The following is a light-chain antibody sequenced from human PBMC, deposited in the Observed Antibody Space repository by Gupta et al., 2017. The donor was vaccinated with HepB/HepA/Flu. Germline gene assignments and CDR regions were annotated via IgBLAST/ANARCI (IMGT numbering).Light chain of an antibody. CDR2: DVS. J-gene: IGLJ1*01. CDR3: YSYTSSSTQV. V-gene: IGLV2-14*01. Sequence: SALPHSASVSGCPGHSITISSTRTSSDVGGYDYVSWYQQHPGKAPKLMLYDVSNRPSGVSNRFSGCKSGNTASLTISGLQAEDEADYYCYSYTSSSTQVFGTGTKVTVL. CDR1: SSDVGGYDY.